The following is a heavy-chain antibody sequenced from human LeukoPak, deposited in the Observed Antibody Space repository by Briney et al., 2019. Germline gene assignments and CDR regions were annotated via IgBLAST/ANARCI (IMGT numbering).Heavy chain of an antibody. V-gene: IGHV3-30*18. D-gene: IGHD3-9*01. CDR2: ISYDGSNK. J-gene: IGHJ4*02. Sequence: PGRSLRLSCAASGFTFSSYGMHWVRQAQGKGLEWVAVISYDGSNKYYADSVKGRFTISRDNSKNTLYLQMNSLRAEDTAVYYCAKGDILTGYYFGNIDYWGQGTLVTVSS. CDR3: AKGDILTGYYFGNIDY. CDR1: GFTFSSYG.